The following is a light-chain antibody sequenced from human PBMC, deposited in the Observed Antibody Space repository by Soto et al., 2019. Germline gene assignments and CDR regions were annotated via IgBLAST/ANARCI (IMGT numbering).Light chain of an antibody. CDR2: YAS. J-gene: IGKJ2*01. Sequence: EIVLTQSPATMSLSPGERATLSCRASQSISYNLAWYQQKPGQAPRLLIYYASNRATGVPARCSGSGSARAVSTSISSRVHEDFAVYYCQQHGDWPLYTFGQGTRLDIK. V-gene: IGKV3-11*02. CDR3: QQHGDWPLYT. CDR1: QSISYN.